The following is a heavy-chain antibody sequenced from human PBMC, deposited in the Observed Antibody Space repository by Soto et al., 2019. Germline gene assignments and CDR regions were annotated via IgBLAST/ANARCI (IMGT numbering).Heavy chain of an antibody. CDR2: IYHSGST. V-gene: IGHV4-30-2*01. J-gene: IGHJ4*02. CDR3: ASGQQLVRNY. CDR1: GGSISSGGYS. D-gene: IGHD6-13*01. Sequence: QLQLQESDSGLVKPSQTLSLTCAVSGGSISSGGYSWSWIRQPPGKGLEWIGYIYHSGSTYYNPSLKRRVTISVDRSKNQFSLKLSSVTAADTAVYYCASGQQLVRNYWGQGTLVTVSS.